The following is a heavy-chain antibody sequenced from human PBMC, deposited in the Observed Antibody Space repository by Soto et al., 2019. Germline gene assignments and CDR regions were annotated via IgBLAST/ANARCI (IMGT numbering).Heavy chain of an antibody. CDR2: IIPIFGTA. CDR1: GGTFSSYA. CDR3: ARGGYYYDSSGYYRGGYYYYGMDV. Sequence: QVQLVQSGAEVQKPGSSVKVSCKASGGTFSSYAISWVRQAPGQGLEWMGGIIPIFGTANYAQKFQGRVTITADESTSTAYMELSSLRSEDTAVYYCARGGYYYDSSGYYRGGYYYYGMDVWGQGTTVTVSS. V-gene: IGHV1-69*01. D-gene: IGHD3-22*01. J-gene: IGHJ6*02.